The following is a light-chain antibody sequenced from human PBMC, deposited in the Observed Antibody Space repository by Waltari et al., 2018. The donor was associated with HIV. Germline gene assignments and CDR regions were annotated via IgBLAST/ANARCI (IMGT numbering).Light chain of an antibody. V-gene: IGKV3-20*01. CDR1: QSVSSSY. J-gene: IGKJ2*01. CDR3: QQYHKWPET. Sequence: EIVLTQSPGTPSLSPGERATLSCSASQSVSSSYLAWYQQKPGQAPRLLIYGASSRATGIPDRFSGSGSGTDFTLTISRLEPEDFAVYYCQQYHKWPETFGQGTKLEIK. CDR2: GAS.